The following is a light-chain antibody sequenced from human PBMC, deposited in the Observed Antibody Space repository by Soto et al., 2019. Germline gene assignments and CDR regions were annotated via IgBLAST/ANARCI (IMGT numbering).Light chain of an antibody. Sequence: EIVMTQSPGTLSVSRGERATLSCSASRSVISSYLASYQQKPGQAPRLLLYGASSRATGIPDKFSGGGSGTDFTLTISRLEPEDFAVYYCQHYGSSPPITFGQGTRLEIK. V-gene: IGKV3-20*01. CDR3: QHYGSSPPIT. CDR1: RSVISSY. J-gene: IGKJ5*01. CDR2: GAS.